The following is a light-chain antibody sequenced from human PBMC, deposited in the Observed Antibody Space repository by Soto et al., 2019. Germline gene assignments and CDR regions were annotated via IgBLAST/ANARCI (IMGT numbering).Light chain of an antibody. CDR3: QQLRSLIP. V-gene: IGKV3-20*01. Sequence: EGVVTRSPVTLSLSPRERATRSCRASQTVSTNYLAWYQQKPGQAPRLLIFGASSRATGIPDRFSGSGSGTDFTLTISRLEPEDFALYNCQQLRSLIPFGQVTRPEIK. J-gene: IGKJ5*01. CDR1: QTVSTNY. CDR2: GAS.